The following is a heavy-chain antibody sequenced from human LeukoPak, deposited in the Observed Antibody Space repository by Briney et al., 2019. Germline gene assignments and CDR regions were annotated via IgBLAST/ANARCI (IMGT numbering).Heavy chain of an antibody. Sequence: GGSLRLSCAASGFTFSSYAMSWVRQAPGKGLEWVSAISGSGGSTYYADSVKGRFTISRDNSKNTLYVHMTSLRTADTAVYYCARKLVDWGQGTLVTVSS. CDR3: ARKLVD. V-gene: IGHV3-23*01. CDR2: ISGSGGST. J-gene: IGHJ4*02. CDR1: GFTFSSYA.